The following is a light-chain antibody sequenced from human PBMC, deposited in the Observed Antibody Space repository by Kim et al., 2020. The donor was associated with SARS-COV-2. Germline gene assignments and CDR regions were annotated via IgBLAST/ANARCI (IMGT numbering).Light chain of an antibody. CDR1: SRDIGDYNY. CDR3: SSYTDTDTVV. J-gene: IGLJ2*01. V-gene: IGLV2-14*03. Sequence: QSITISCTGTSRDIGDYNYVSWYQQHPDKAPTLMIYAVTDRPSGVSDRFSGSKSGNTASLTISGLQSEDEAVYYCSSYTDTDTVVFGGGTQLTVL. CDR2: AVT.